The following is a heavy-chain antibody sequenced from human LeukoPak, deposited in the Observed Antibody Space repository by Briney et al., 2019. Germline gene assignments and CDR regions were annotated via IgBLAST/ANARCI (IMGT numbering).Heavy chain of an antibody. CDR3: ARQYGP. CDR2: IYDSGST. Sequence: SETLSLTCTVSGGSIRSSNYYWGRIRQPPGKGLEWIGSIYDSGSTYYNPSLKSRVTISVDTSKNQFSLKLNSVTAADTAVYYCARQYGPWGQGTLVTVSS. D-gene: IGHD3-10*01. V-gene: IGHV4-39*01. CDR1: GGSIRSSNYY. J-gene: IGHJ5*02.